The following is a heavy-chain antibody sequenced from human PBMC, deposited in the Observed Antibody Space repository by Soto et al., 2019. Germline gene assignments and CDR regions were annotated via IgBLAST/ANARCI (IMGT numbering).Heavy chain of an antibody. V-gene: IGHV3-23*05. Sequence: EVQLLDSGGGLVQPGGSLRLSCAASGFDFRRFDMSWVRQSTGKGLEWVSAVDGSGHNTYYADSVKGRVTISRDNSNNVLFLEMNGLRVEDSAVYYCAKVGSDWMWAFDSWGQGTRVTVSS. CDR2: VDGSGHNT. J-gene: IGHJ4*02. D-gene: IGHD6-19*01. CDR3: AKVGSDWMWAFDS. CDR1: GFDFRRFD.